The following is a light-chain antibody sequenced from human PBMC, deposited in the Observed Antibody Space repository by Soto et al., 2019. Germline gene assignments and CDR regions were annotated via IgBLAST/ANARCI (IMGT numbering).Light chain of an antibody. CDR3: QQNNKWPPVT. V-gene: IGKV3-15*01. CDR2: GAS. J-gene: IGKJ4*01. Sequence: EVVMTQSPATVSVSPGEGVTLSCRASQTISNDLAWYQQKPGQAPSLLIYGASTRATGVPARFSGGGSGTEFALTFSSLQSEDFAFYYCQQNNKWPPVTFGGGTKVEIK. CDR1: QTISND.